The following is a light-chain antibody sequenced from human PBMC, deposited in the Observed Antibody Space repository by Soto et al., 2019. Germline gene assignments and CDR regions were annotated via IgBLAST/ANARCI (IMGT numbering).Light chain of an antibody. V-gene: IGLV1-40*01. CDR2: XXX. CDR1: SSNIGAGYE. J-gene: IGLJ1*01. Sequence: QLVLTQPPSVSEAPGQRVTISCTGSSSNIGAGYEAHWYQQVPGTAPKLLIYXXXXXXXXXXXXXXXSKSGTSASLAITGXXXXXXXXXXCQSYDSSLSGYVFGTGTKVTVL. CDR3: QSYDSSLSGYV.